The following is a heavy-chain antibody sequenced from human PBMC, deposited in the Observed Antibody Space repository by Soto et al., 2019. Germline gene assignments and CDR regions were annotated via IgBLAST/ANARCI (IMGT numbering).Heavy chain of an antibody. D-gene: IGHD2-2*01. V-gene: IGHV3-7*03. CDR3: VKDGGYCSSATCYSPRNHYFDA. Sequence: GGSLTLSCAASGFTFSSYAMSWVRQAPGKGLEWVSNIKFEGGEKHYVDSVKGRFTISRDNARNSVFLQMNSLRAGDTAVYYCVKDGGYCSSATCYSPRNHYFDAWGQGTLVTVSS. CDR1: GFTFSSYA. J-gene: IGHJ5*02. CDR2: IKFEGGEK.